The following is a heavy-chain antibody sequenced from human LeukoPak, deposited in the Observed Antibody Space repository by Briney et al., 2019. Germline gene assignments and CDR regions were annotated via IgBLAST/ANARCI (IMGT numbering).Heavy chain of an antibody. CDR1: GFTFSSYA. V-gene: IGHV3-23*01. D-gene: IGHD5-18*01. CDR2: IIGSGART. CDR3: ARDVAEGGYSYDNFDY. J-gene: IGHJ4*02. Sequence: PGGSLRLSCAASGFTFSSYAMSWVRQAPGKGLEWVSVIIGSGARTFYADSVKGRFTISRDNSKNTLYLQMNSLRAEDTAVYYCARDVAEGGYSYDNFDYWGQGTLVTVSS.